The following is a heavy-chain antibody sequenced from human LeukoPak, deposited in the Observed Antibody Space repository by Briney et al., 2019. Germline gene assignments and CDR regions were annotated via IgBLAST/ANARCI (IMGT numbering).Heavy chain of an antibody. Sequence: SETLTLTCTVSGGSISSSSYYWGWIRQPPGKGLEWIENIYYIGSTYYNPSVKSRVTLSEDTSKTQFSLKLSSVTAADTAVYYCARRAGAYSHPYDYWGQGTLVTVSS. J-gene: IGHJ4*02. CDR3: ARRAGAYSHPYDY. CDR2: IYYIGST. D-gene: IGHD4/OR15-4a*01. V-gene: IGHV4-39*01. CDR1: GGSISSSSYY.